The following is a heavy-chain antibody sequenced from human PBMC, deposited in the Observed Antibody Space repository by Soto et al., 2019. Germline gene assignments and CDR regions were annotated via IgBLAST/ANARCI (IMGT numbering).Heavy chain of an antibody. V-gene: IGHV3-23*01. J-gene: IGHJ3*02. D-gene: IGHD3-16*01. Sequence: VGSLRLSCVASGFPFSSYAMSWVRQTPGKGLEWVSGISGSGGRTYYADSVKGRFTISRDNSNNTLSLQMHILRVEDTAVYFCAKGGYYSLFDIWGQGTVVTVSS. CDR3: AKGGYYSLFDI. CDR1: GFPFSSYA. CDR2: ISGSGGRT.